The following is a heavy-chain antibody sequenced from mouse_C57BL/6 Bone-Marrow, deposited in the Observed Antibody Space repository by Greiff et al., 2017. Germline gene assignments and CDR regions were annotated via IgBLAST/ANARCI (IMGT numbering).Heavy chain of an antibody. Sequence: DVKLVESGAELVKPGASVKLSCTASGFNIKDYYMHWVKQRTEQGLEWIGRIDPEDGETKCAPKFQGKATITADTSSNTAYLQLSSLTSEDTAVYYCARDSSGTFDYWGQGTTLTVSS. CDR3: ARDSSGTFDY. V-gene: IGHV14-2*01. CDR2: IDPEDGET. J-gene: IGHJ2*01. D-gene: IGHD3-2*02. CDR1: GFNIKDYY.